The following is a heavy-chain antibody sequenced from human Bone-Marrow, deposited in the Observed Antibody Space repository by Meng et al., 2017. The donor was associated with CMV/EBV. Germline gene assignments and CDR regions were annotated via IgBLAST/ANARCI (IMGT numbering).Heavy chain of an antibody. CDR1: GYTFTDYY. V-gene: IGHV1-2*02. CDR3: ARFYDTSGADY. J-gene: IGHJ4*02. Sequence: DSVKVSCKASGYTFTDYYMHWVRQAPGQGLEWMGWINPNSGGTNYAQKFQGRVTMTRDTSISTAYMELSRLRSDDTAVYYCARFYDTSGADYWGQGTLVTVSS. CDR2: INPNSGGT. D-gene: IGHD3-22*01.